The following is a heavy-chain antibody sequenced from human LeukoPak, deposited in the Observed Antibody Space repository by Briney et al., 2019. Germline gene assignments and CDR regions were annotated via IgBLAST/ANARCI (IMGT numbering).Heavy chain of an antibody. D-gene: IGHD3-16*01. CDR3: ARGLSHLGGAFDI. J-gene: IGHJ3*02. V-gene: IGHV4-59*08. CDR1: GGSISSYY. Sequence: PSETLSLTCTVSGGSISSYYWSWIRQPPGKGLEWIGYIYYSGSTNYNPSLKSRVTISVDTSKNQFSLKLSSVTAADTAVYYCARGLSHLGGAFDIWGQGTMVTVSS. CDR2: IYYSGST.